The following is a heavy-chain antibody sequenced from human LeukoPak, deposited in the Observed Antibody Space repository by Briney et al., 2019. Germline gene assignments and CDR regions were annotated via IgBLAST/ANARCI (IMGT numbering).Heavy chain of an antibody. Sequence: SETLSLTCTVSGASVSSHYWSWIRQPPGEGLEWIGYVSYSGGTNYNPSLKSRVTISLDTSKDQFSLRLNSVTAADTAVYYCARLSTYYDFWSPLDYWGQGTLVTVSS. CDR1: GASVSSHY. D-gene: IGHD3-3*01. CDR2: VSYSGGT. J-gene: IGHJ4*02. CDR3: ARLSTYYDFWSPLDY. V-gene: IGHV4-59*02.